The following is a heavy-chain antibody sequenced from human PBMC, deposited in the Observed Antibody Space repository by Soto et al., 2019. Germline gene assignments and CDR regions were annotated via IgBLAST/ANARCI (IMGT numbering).Heavy chain of an antibody. CDR1: GFSLSNARMG. CDR3: ARIERFLEWLPYYYYYGMDV. V-gene: IGHV2-26*01. CDR2: IFSNDEK. Sequence: QVTLKESGPVLVKPTETLTLTCTVSGFSLSNARMGVSWIRQPPGKALEWLAHIFSNDEKSYSTSLKSRLTISKDTSKSQVVLTMTNIDPVDTATYYCARIERFLEWLPYYYYYGMDVWGQGTTVTVSS. D-gene: IGHD3-3*01. J-gene: IGHJ6*02.